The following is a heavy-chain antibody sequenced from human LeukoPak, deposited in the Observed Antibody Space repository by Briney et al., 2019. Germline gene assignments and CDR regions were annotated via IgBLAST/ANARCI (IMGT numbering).Heavy chain of an antibody. Sequence: ASVKVSCKASGGTFSSYAIGWVRQAPGQGLEWMGRIIPILGIANYAQKFQGRVTITADKSTSTAYMELSSLRSEDTAVYYCARSLDSSGYEFIFDYWGQGTLVTVSS. CDR1: GGTFSSYA. D-gene: IGHD3-22*01. J-gene: IGHJ4*02. V-gene: IGHV1-69*04. CDR3: ARSLDSSGYEFIFDY. CDR2: IIPILGIA.